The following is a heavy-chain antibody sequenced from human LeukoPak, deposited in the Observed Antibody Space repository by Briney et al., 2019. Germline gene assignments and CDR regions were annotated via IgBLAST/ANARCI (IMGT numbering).Heavy chain of an antibody. CDR2: IYFSGST. Sequence: PSETLSLTCTVSSGSINSSNYFWRWIRQPPGKGVVRNWNIYFSGSTYYTASLKSRVTISVDTSKNQCSLKLSSVTAADTAVYYCARDVCSGGSCCADYWGQGTLVTVSS. CDR3: ARDVCSGGSCCADY. D-gene: IGHD2-15*01. J-gene: IGHJ4*02. V-gene: IGHV4-39*02. CDR1: SGSINSSNYF.